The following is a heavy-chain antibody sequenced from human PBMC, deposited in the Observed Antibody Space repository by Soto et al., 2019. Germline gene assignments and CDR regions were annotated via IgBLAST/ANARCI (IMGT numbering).Heavy chain of an antibody. J-gene: IGHJ6*02. CDR1: GGSISSSNW. CDR2: IYHSGST. Sequence: PSETLSLTCAVSGGSISSSNWWSWVRQPPGKGLEWIGEIYHSGSTNYNPSLKSRVTISVDKSKNQFSLKLSSVTAADTAVYYCARDPLPKYCSSTSCYAYYYYYGMDVWGQGTTVTVSS. CDR3: ARDPLPKYCSSTSCYAYYYYYGMDV. D-gene: IGHD2-2*01. V-gene: IGHV4-4*02.